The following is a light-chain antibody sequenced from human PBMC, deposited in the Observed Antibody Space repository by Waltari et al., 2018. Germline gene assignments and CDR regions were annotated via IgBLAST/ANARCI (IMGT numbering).Light chain of an antibody. V-gene: IGLV3-25*03. CDR2: KDS. Sequence: SYELTQPPSVSVSPGQTAGITCSGDALPTQSAYWYQQKPGQAPVLVIYKDSERPSGIPERFSGSSSGTTVTLTIRGVQAEDEADYYCQSANREDTYVVFGGGTKLTVL. CDR1: ALPTQS. CDR3: QSANREDTYVV. J-gene: IGLJ2*01.